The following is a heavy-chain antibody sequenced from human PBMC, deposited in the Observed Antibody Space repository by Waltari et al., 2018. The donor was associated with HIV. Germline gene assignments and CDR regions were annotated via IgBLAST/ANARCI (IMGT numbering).Heavy chain of an antibody. D-gene: IGHD5-12*01. CDR2: IYHSGST. Sequence: QVQLQESGPGLVKPSEPLSLTCRVSGGSPNFSYWSWIRQPPGKGLGFIGYIYHSGSTNYNPSLESRVTILLDSPKNQVSLKLTSMTAADTALYYCARSPRGYSGFDSWYFDIWGRGTLVTVSS. J-gene: IGHJ2*01. V-gene: IGHV4-59*01. CDR1: GGSPNFSY. CDR3: ARSPRGYSGFDSWYFDI.